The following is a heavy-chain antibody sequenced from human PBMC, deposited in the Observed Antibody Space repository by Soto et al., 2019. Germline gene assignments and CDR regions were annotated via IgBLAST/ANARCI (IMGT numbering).Heavy chain of an antibody. CDR3: ARVRGYSHDPAGMDV. J-gene: IGHJ6*02. CDR2: IWYDGSNK. CDR1: GFTFSSYG. D-gene: IGHD5-18*01. V-gene: IGHV3-33*01. Sequence: VGSLRLSCAASGFTFSSYGMHWVRQAPGKGLEWVAVIWYDGSNKYYADSVKGRFTISRDNSKNTLYLQMNSLRAEDTAVYYCARVRGYSHDPAGMDVWGQGTTVTVSS.